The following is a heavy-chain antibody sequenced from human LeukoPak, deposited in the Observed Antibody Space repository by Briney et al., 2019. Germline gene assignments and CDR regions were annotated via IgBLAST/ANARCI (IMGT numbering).Heavy chain of an antibody. J-gene: IGHJ4*02. CDR2: ISGSGGRT. CDR3: AQDPREYSSY. D-gene: IGHD6-13*01. CDR1: GFTFSYYA. V-gene: IGHV3-23*01. Sequence: PGGSLRLSCAASGFTFSYYAMSWVRQAPGRRLEWVSGISGSGGRTYYAESVKGRFTISRDNSENTLYLQMNSLRAEDTAVYYCAQDPREYSSYWGQGTLVTVSS.